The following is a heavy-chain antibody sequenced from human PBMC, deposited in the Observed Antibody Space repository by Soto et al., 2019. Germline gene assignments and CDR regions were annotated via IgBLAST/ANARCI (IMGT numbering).Heavy chain of an antibody. CDR1: GFTFSSYG. CDR3: VRELAAAGPIYYYYYGMDV. CDR2: IWYDGSNK. Sequence: QVQLVESGGGVVQPGRSLRLSCAASGFTFSSYGMHWVRQAPGKGLEWVAVIWYDGSNKYYADSVKGRFTISRDNSKNTLYLQMNSLRPEDTAVYYCVRELAAAGPIYYYYYGMDVWGQGTTVTVSS. V-gene: IGHV3-33*01. J-gene: IGHJ6*02. D-gene: IGHD6-13*01.